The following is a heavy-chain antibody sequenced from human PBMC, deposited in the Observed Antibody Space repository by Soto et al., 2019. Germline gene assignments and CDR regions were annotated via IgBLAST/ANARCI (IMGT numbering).Heavy chain of an antibody. J-gene: IGHJ3*02. V-gene: IGHV6-1*01. CDR1: GDSVSSNSAA. CDR2: TYYNSKWYN. Sequence: PSQTLSLTCVISGDSVSSNSAAWNWIRQSPSGGLEWLGRTYYNSKWYNDYVGSVKSRITITPDTSKNQFSLHLNSLTPEDTAVYYCARATWLDYAFDIRGQGTMVTASS. D-gene: IGHD6-19*01. CDR3: ARATWLDYAFDI.